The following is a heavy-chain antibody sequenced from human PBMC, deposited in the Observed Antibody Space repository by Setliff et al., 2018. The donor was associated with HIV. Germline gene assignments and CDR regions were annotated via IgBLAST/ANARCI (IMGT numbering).Heavy chain of an antibody. Sequence: GGSLRLSCAASGFSFSSYAMHWVRQAPGKGLEWVAVISADGSHNYYADSVKGRFTISRDNSKNMLYLQMNSLRTEDTGVYYCTKPTTVVTSYYFDSWGQGTQVTVSS. CDR2: ISADGSHN. V-gene: IGHV3-30*18. J-gene: IGHJ4*02. CDR1: GFSFSSYA. D-gene: IGHD4-17*01. CDR3: TKPTTVVTSYYFDS.